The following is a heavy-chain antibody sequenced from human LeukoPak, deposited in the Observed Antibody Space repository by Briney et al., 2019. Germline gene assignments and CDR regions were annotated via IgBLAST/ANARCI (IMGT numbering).Heavy chain of an antibody. CDR3: ARTVTTTHFDY. V-gene: IGHV4-28*01. J-gene: IGHJ4*02. Sequence: PSDTLSLTCAVSGYSITSSSWWGWIRQPPGKGLEWIGYIYHSGGTYYNPSLKSRVTISVDRSSNQFSLKLTSVTAADTAVYYCARTVTTTHFDYWGQGTLVTVSS. CDR1: GYSITSSSW. D-gene: IGHD5-12*01. CDR2: IYHSGGT.